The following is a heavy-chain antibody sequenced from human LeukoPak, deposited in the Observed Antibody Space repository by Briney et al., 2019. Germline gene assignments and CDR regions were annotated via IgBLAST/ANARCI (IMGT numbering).Heavy chain of an antibody. CDR3: AKDHFRADSGYDSGGFDY. D-gene: IGHD5-12*01. CDR2: LSGSGDST. CDR1: GFTFGDYG. V-gene: IGHV3-23*01. J-gene: IGHJ4*02. Sequence: GGSLRLSCVASGFTFGDYGMSWVRQAPGKGLEWVSTLSGSGDSTYYADSVKGRFTISRDNSKNTLYLQMNSLRAEDTAVYYCAKDHFRADSGYDSGGFDYWGQGTLVTVSS.